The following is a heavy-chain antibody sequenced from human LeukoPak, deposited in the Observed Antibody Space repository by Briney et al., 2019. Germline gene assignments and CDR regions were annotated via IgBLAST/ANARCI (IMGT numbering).Heavy chain of an antibody. D-gene: IGHD1-1*01. CDR2: MNPNSGNT. CDR3: TRDRDPRLEGFLYYFDY. CDR1: GYTFTSYD. J-gene: IGHJ4*02. Sequence: ASVKVSCKASGYTFTSYDINWVRQATGQGLEWMGWMNPNSGNTGYAQKLQGRVTMTTDTSTSTAYMELRSLRSDDTAVYYCTRDRDPRLEGFLYYFDYWGQGTLVTVSS. V-gene: IGHV1-8*02.